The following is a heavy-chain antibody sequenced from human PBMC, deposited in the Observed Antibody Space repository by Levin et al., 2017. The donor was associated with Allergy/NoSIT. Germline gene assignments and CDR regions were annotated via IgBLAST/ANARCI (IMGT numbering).Heavy chain of an antibody. CDR1: GFTFRSYW. CDR3: AREESYTAWG. D-gene: IGHD7-27*01. Sequence: PGGSLRLSCAASGFTFRSYWMSWVRQAPGKGLEWVANIKQDGSEKNYVDSVKGRFAISRDNTKNSLFLQMSSLRAEDTAVYYCAREESYTAWGWGQGTLVTVSS. CDR2: IKQDGSEK. V-gene: IGHV3-7*01. J-gene: IGHJ4*02.